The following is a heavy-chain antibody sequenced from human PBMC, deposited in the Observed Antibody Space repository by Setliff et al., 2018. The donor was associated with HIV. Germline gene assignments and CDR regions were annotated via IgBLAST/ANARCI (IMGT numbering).Heavy chain of an antibody. CDR2: ISYTGIT. D-gene: IGHD6-19*01. Sequence: TSETLSLTCAVSGGSISRGSYSWGWIRQPPGKGLEWIGSISYTGITNYNPSLKSRVTISVDTSQNQFSLKLTSVTAADTAVYYCARLRQWLAFFDSWGQGTLVTVSS. J-gene: IGHJ4*02. CDR1: GGSISRGSYS. V-gene: IGHV4-39*01. CDR3: ARLRQWLAFFDS.